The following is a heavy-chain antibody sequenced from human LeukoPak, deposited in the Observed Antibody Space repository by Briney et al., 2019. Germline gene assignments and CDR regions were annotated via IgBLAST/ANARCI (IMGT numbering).Heavy chain of an antibody. D-gene: IGHD3-10*01. CDR1: GGSISSYY. Sequence: SETLSLTCTVSGGSISSYYWSWIRQPPGKGLEWIGYIYYSGSTNYNPSLKSRVTISVDTSKNQFSLKLSSVTAADTAVYYCARVSRLMVRGVTHWFDPWGQGTLVTVSS. CDR3: ARVSRLMVRGVTHWFDP. V-gene: IGHV4-59*01. CDR2: IYYSGST. J-gene: IGHJ5*02.